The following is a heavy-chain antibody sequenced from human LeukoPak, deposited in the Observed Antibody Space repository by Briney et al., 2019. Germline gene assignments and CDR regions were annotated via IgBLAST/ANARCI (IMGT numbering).Heavy chain of an antibody. D-gene: IGHD5-18*01. J-gene: IGHJ4*02. V-gene: IGHV1-69*13. CDR1: GGTFSSYA. Sequence: GASVTVSCKASGGTFSSYAISWVRQAPGQGLEWMGGIIPIFGTANYAQKFQGRVTITADESTSTAYMELSSLRSEDTAVYYCASADGGYSYGSHLYFDYWGQGTLVTVSS. CDR2: IIPIFGTA. CDR3: ASADGGYSYGSHLYFDY.